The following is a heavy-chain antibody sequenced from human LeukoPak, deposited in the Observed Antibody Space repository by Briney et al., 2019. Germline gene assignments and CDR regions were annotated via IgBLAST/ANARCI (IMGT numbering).Heavy chain of an antibody. D-gene: IGHD1-1*01. CDR1: GFTFSSYE. V-gene: IGHV3-48*03. J-gene: IGHJ4*02. CDR2: ISSSGSTI. CDR3: ASGYGTTATGLLGPGN. Sequence: PGGSLRLSCAASGFTFSSYEMNWVRQAPGKGLEWVSYISSSGSTIYYADSVKGRFTISRDNAKNSLYLQMNSLRAEDTAVYYCASGYGTTATGLLGPGNWGQGTLVTVSS.